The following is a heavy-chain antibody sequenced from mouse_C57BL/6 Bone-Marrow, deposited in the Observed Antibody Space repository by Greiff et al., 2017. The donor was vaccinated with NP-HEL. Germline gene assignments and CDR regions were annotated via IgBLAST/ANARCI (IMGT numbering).Heavy chain of an antibody. J-gene: IGHJ4*01. CDR1: GFTFSDYY. CDR2: ISNGGGST. V-gene: IGHV5-12*01. Sequence: EVKLEESGGGLVQPGGSLKLSCAASGFTFSDYYMYWVRQTPEKRLEWVAYISNGGGSTYYLDTVKGRFTISRDNAKNTLYLQMSRLKSEDTAMYYCARRGDYWGQGTSVTVSS. CDR3: ARRGDY.